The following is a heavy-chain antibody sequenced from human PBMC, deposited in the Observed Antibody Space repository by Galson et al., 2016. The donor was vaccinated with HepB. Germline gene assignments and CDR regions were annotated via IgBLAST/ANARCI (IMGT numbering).Heavy chain of an antibody. CDR2: TGTNGDT. D-gene: IGHD6-13*01. CDR1: GFDFSRSD. J-gene: IGHJ6*02. V-gene: IGHV3-13*01. CDR3: AREWTTTWYGDGMDV. Sequence: SLRLSCAASGFDFSRSDFHWVRQTPGKGLEWVSGTGTNGDTYYSGSVKGRFPISREDAKDSLHLQMNSLRAEDTAVYYCAREWTTTWYGDGMDVWGPGTTVTVSS.